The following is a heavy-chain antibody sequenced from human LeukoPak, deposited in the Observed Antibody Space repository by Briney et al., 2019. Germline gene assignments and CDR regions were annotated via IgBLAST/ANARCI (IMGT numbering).Heavy chain of an antibody. CDR2: IYQSETA. V-gene: IGHV4-38-2*02. J-gene: IGHJ5*02. Sequence: SETLSLTCTVSGYSISSGYFWGWMRQPPGKGLEWIGSIYQSETAHYNPSLKSRVTISVDTSKNQFSLKLRSVMAADTAVYYCARGGDFWSGYYSWFDPWGQGTLVTVSS. CDR3: ARGGDFWSGYYSWFDP. CDR1: GYSISSGYF. D-gene: IGHD3-3*01.